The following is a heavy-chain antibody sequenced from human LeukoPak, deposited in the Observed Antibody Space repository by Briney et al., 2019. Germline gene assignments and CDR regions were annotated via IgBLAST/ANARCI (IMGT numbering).Heavy chain of an antibody. CDR2: IRSKANSYAT. Sequence: PGGSLRLSCAASGFTFSGSAMHWVRQTSGKGLEWVGRIRSKANSYATAYSASVKDRFTISRDDAKRTACLQMNSLKTEDTAVYYCASSSVVPTNVDYWGQGTLVTVSS. CDR3: ASSSVVPTNVDY. D-gene: IGHD3-22*01. J-gene: IGHJ4*02. CDR1: GFTFSGSA. V-gene: IGHV3-73*01.